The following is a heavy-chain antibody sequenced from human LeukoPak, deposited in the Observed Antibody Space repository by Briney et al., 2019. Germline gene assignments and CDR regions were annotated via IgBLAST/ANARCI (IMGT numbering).Heavy chain of an antibody. CDR3: AADRGETTVTALFDY. CDR2: IVVGSGNT. V-gene: IGHV1-58*02. CDR1: GFTFTSSA. J-gene: IGHJ4*02. Sequence: GTSVKVSCKASGFTFTSSAMQWVRQARGQRLEWIGWIVVGSGNTNYAQKFQERVTITRDMSTSTAYMELSSLRSEDTAVYYCAADRGETTVTALFDYWGQGTLVTVSS. D-gene: IGHD4-17*01.